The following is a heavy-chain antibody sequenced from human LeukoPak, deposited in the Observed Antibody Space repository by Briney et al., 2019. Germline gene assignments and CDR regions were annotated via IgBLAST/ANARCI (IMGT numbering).Heavy chain of an antibody. CDR3: AKDRGSTLWYFDY. CDR1: GFTFSSYA. D-gene: IGHD2-15*01. V-gene: IGHV3-23*01. J-gene: IGHJ4*02. Sequence: PGGSLRLSCAASGFTFSSYAMHWVRQAPGKGLEWVSVISGSGGTTYYADSVQGRFTISRDNSKNTLSLQMNSLRAEDTAIYYCAKDRGSTLWYFDYWGQGAQVTVSS. CDR2: ISGSGGTT.